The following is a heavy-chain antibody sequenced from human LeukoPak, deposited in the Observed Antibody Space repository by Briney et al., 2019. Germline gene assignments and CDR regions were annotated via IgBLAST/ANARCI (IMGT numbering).Heavy chain of an antibody. Sequence: PGGSLRLSCAASGFTFSNYAMSWVRQSPGRGLEWVSSINAGGESTYYADSVRGRFTVSRDNAKNSLYLQMNSLRAEDTAVYYCARDGYYDSNGYPSNAFDIWGQGTLVSVSS. J-gene: IGHJ3*02. CDR1: GFTFSNYA. CDR2: INAGGEST. D-gene: IGHD3-22*01. V-gene: IGHV3-23*01. CDR3: ARDGYYDSNGYPSNAFDI.